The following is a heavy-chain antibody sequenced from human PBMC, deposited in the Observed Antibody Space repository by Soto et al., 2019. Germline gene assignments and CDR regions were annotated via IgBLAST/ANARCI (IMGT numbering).Heavy chain of an antibody. CDR3: ARDLSGYSYGLELDP. CDR1: GFTFSSYS. Sequence: PGGSLRLSCAASGFTFSSYSMNWVRQAPGKGLEWVSSISSSSSYIYYADSVKGRFTISRDNAKNSLYLQMNSLRAEDTAVYYCARDLSGYSYGLELDPWGRGTLVTVSS. J-gene: IGHJ5*02. CDR2: ISSSSSYI. D-gene: IGHD5-18*01. V-gene: IGHV3-21*01.